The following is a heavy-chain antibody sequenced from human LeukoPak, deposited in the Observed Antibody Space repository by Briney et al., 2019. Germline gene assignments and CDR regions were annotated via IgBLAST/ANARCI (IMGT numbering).Heavy chain of an antibody. Sequence: GESLKISCKGSGYSFTSYWIGWVRQMPGKGLEWMGIIYPGDSDTRYSPSFQGQVTISADKSISTAYLQWSSLKASDTAIYYCARGGYYDSSGYYYFDYWGQGTLVTVSS. CDR3: ARGGYYDSSGYYYFDY. CDR1: GYSFTSYW. CDR2: IYPGDSDT. J-gene: IGHJ4*02. V-gene: IGHV5-51*01. D-gene: IGHD3-22*01.